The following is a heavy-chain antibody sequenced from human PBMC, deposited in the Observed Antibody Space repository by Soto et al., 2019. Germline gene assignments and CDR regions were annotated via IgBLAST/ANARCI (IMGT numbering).Heavy chain of an antibody. Sequence: KPGGSLRLSCAASGFTFSSYSMNWVRQAPGKGLEWVSSISSSSSYIYYADSVKGRFTISRDNAKNSLYLQMNSLRAEDTAVYYCARGVEMATTPFDYWGQGTLVTVS. V-gene: IGHV3-21*01. D-gene: IGHD1-26*01. CDR1: GFTFSSYS. J-gene: IGHJ4*02. CDR2: ISSSSSYI. CDR3: ARGVEMATTPFDY.